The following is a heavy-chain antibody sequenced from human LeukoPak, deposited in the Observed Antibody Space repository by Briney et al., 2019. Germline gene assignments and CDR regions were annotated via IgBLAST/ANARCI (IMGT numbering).Heavy chain of an antibody. D-gene: IGHD3-22*01. J-gene: IGHJ4*02. V-gene: IGHV4-30-4*01. CDR3: ARDHYDSSGYFLGNDY. Sequence: SETLSLTCTVPGGSITSGEHYCSWIRQPPGKGLEWIGYVAYTGSTNYNPSLSSRVTMSVDTSRNQFSLKLSSVTAADTAVYYCARDHYDSSGYFLGNDYWGQGILVTVSS. CDR1: GGSITSGEHY. CDR2: VAYTGST.